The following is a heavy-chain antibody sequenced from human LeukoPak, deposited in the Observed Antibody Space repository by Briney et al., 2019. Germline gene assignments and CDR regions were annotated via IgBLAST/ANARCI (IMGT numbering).Heavy chain of an antibody. Sequence: ASVKVSCKASGYTFTSYDINWVRQATGQGLEWMGWMNPNSGNTGCAQKFQGRVTITRNTSISTAYMELSSLRSEDTAVYYCARGLWAREYYYYYYMDVWGKGTTVTVSS. J-gene: IGHJ6*03. D-gene: IGHD2/OR15-2a*01. CDR1: GYTFTSYD. V-gene: IGHV1-8*03. CDR2: MNPNSGNT. CDR3: ARGLWAREYYYYYYMDV.